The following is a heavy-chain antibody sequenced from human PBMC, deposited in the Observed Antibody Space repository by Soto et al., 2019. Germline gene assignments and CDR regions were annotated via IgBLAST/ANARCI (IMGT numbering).Heavy chain of an antibody. CDR1: GGSISSGGYY. CDR3: ATGDYYDSSGYERFDY. J-gene: IGHJ4*02. Sequence: QVQLQESGPGLVKPSQTLSLTCTVSGGSISSGGYYWSWIRQHPGKGLEWIGYIYYSGSTYYNPSLKSRVTISVDTSKNQFSLKLSSVTAADTAVYYCATGDYYDSSGYERFDYWGQGTLVTVSS. V-gene: IGHV4-31*03. CDR2: IYYSGST. D-gene: IGHD3-22*01.